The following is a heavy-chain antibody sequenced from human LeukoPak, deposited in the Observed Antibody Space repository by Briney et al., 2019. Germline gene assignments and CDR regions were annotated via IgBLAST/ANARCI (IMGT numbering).Heavy chain of an antibody. Sequence: ASVKVSCKASGGTFSSYAISWVRQAPGQGFEWMGRIIPILGIANYAQKFQGRVTITADKSTSTAYMELSSLRSEDTAVYYCARSYGSGSYYNAWYYGMDVWGQGTTVTVSS. V-gene: IGHV1-69*04. CDR3: ARSYGSGSYYNAWYYGMDV. J-gene: IGHJ6*02. CDR1: GGTFSSYA. D-gene: IGHD3-10*01. CDR2: IIPILGIA.